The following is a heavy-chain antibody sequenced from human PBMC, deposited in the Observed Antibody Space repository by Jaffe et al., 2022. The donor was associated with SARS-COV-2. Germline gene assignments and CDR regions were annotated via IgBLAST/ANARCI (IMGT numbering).Heavy chain of an antibody. Sequence: EVQLVESGGGLVQPGRSLRLSCAASGFTFDDYAMHWVRQAPGKGLEWVSGISWNSGSIGYADSVKGRFTISRDNAKNSLYLQMNSLRAEDTALYYCAKDKKGYSGYDSFDYWGQGTLVTVSS. J-gene: IGHJ4*02. V-gene: IGHV3-9*01. CDR3: AKDKKGYSGYDSFDY. CDR2: ISWNSGSI. CDR1: GFTFDDYA. D-gene: IGHD5-12*01.